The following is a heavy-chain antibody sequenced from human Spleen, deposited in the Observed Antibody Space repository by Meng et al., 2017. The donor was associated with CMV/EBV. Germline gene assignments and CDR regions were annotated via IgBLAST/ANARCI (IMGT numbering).Heavy chain of an antibody. D-gene: IGHD3-10*01. J-gene: IGHJ1*01. CDR3: AKDEDPRGKH. CDR1: GFTFSSYA. CDR2: ISGSGGST. V-gene: IGHV3-23*01. Sequence: GESLKISCADSGFTFSSYAMSWVRQAPGKGLEWVSAISGSGGSTYYADSVKGRFTISRDNSKNTLYLQMNSLRAEDTAVYYCAKDEDPRGKHWGQGTLVTVSS.